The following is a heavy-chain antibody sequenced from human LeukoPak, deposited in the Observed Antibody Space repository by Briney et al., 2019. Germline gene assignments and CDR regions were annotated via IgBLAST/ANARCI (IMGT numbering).Heavy chain of an antibody. J-gene: IGHJ4*02. CDR2: ISSSSSTI. Sequence: GGSLRLSCAASGFTFSSYSMNWVRQASGKGLEWVSYISSSSSTIYYADSVKGRFTISRDNAKNSLYLQMNSLRAEDTAVYYCARPIVGATCDYWGQGTLVTVSS. CDR3: ARPIVGATCDY. D-gene: IGHD1-26*01. V-gene: IGHV3-48*01. CDR1: GFTFSSYS.